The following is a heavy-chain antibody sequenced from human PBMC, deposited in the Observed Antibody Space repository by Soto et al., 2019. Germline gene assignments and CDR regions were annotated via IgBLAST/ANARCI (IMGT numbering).Heavy chain of an antibody. V-gene: IGHV3-30*18. J-gene: IGHJ4*02. CDR2: VSHDVRNT. Sequence: VQLVESGGGVVQPGRSLRLSCAASGFTFSDYAMHWVRQAPGKGLEWVAVVSHDVRNTHYADSVKGRFTISRDSSKNTGSLEMTRLRAEDTAVYYCAKGGRQWLVTSDFNYWGQGALVTVSS. CDR3: AKGGRQWLVTSDFNY. CDR1: GFTFSDYA. D-gene: IGHD6-19*01.